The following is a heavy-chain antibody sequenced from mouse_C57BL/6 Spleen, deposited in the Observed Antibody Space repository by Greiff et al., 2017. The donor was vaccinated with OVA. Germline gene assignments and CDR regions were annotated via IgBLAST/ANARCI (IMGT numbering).Heavy chain of an antibody. Sequence: QVQLQQPGAELVKPGASVKLSCKASGYTFTSYWMHWVKQRPGQGLEWIGMIHPNSGSTNYNEKFKSKATLTVDKSSSSAYMQLSSLTSEDSAVYYCARGLWDYYAMDYWGQGTSVTVSS. J-gene: IGHJ4*01. CDR2: IHPNSGST. V-gene: IGHV1-64*01. CDR1: GYTFTSYW. D-gene: IGHD1-1*02. CDR3: ARGLWDYYAMDY.